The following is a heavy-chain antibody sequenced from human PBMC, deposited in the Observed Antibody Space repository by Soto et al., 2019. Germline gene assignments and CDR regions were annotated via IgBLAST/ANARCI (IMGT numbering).Heavy chain of an antibody. CDR2: IYSGGST. CDR1: GFTVSSNY. J-gene: IGHJ4*02. CDR3: ARNRGMYDILTGYHSQFDY. Sequence: GGSLRLSCAASGFTVSSNYMSWVRQAPGKGLEWVSIIYSGGSTYYADSVKGRFTISRDESKNTLYLQMNSLRAEDTAVYYCARNRGMYDILTGYHSQFDYWGQGTLVTVSS. V-gene: IGHV3-66*01. D-gene: IGHD3-9*01.